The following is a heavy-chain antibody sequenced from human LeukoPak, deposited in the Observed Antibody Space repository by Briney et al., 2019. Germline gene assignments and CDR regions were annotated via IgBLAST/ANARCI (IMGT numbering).Heavy chain of an antibody. CDR3: ASFSAYYDILTGLDY. Sequence: TGGSLRLSCAASGFTFSDYYMSWIRQAPGKGLEWVSYISSSGSTIYYADSVKGRFTISRDNAKNSLYLQMNSLRAEDTAVYYCASFSAYYDILTGLDYWGQGTLVTVSS. CDR1: GFTFSDYY. D-gene: IGHD3-9*01. CDR2: ISSSGSTI. J-gene: IGHJ4*02. V-gene: IGHV3-11*04.